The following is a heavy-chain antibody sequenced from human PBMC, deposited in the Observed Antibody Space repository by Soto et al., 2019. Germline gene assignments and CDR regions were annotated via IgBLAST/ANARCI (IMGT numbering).Heavy chain of an antibody. Sequence: PSETLSLTCTVSGGSISSGDYYWSWIRQPPGKGLEWIGYIYYSGSTYYNPSLKSRVTISVDTSKNQFSLKLSSVTAADTAVYYCARHSSLDYYDSSGYFHSYSYYGMDVWGQGTTVTVSS. D-gene: IGHD3-22*01. CDR2: IYYSGST. V-gene: IGHV4-30-4*01. CDR1: GGSISSGDYY. J-gene: IGHJ6*02. CDR3: ARHSSLDYYDSSGYFHSYSYYGMDV.